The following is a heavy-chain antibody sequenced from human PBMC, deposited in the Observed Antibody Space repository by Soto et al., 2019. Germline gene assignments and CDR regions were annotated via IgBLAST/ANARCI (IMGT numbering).Heavy chain of an antibody. Sequence: ESLTLSCAVVGDSLRGQSWNWIRQSPGKGLEWIGELDQSGGTNYNPSLKSRAIISDDTSKNQFSLTLTYVTAADTAAYYCAREDSYGWSGESLDVWGQGTTVTVSS. CDR2: LDQSGGT. CDR3: AREDSYGWSGESLDV. J-gene: IGHJ6*02. V-gene: IGHV4-34*01. D-gene: IGHD6-19*01. CDR1: GDSLRGQS.